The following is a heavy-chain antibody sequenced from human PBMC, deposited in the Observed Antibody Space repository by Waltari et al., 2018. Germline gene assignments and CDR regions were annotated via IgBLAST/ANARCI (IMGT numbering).Heavy chain of an antibody. CDR2: INHSGNT. V-gene: IGHV4-39*06. Sequence: RLQLQASGPGLLKPSETLSLTCTVSGGPITMRNSFWGWIRQPPGKGLEWIGSINHSGNTYYNPSLKNGVTISVDRSKNQFSLKVNSVTAADTAVYYCVRDRERVALLNWFDPWGQGTLVTVSS. D-gene: IGHD2-15*01. CDR1: GGPITMRNSF. J-gene: IGHJ5*02. CDR3: VRDRERVALLNWFDP.